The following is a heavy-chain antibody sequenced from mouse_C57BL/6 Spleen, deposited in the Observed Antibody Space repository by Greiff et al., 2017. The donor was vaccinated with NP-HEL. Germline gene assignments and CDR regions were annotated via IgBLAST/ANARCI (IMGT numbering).Heavy chain of an antibody. CDR3: ARGGGGTMVTRWYFDV. Sequence: QVQLQQSGAELMKPGASVKLSCKATGYTFTGYWIEWVKQRPGHGLEWIGEILPGSGSTNYNEKFKGKATFTAGTSSNTAYMQLSSLTTEDSAIYYCARGGGGTMVTRWYFDVWGTGTTVTVSS. D-gene: IGHD2-1*01. CDR2: ILPGSGST. CDR1: GYTFTGYW. J-gene: IGHJ1*03. V-gene: IGHV1-9*01.